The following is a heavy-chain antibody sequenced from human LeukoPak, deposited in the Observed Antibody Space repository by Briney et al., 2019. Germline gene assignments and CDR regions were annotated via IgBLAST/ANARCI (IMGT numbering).Heavy chain of an antibody. D-gene: IGHD3-22*01. V-gene: IGHV3-48*04. CDR1: GFTFSSYS. CDR2: ISSSSSTI. J-gene: IGHJ3*02. Sequence: PGGSLRLSCAASGFTFSSYSMNWVRQAPGKGLEWVSYISSSSSTIYYADSVKGRFTISRDNAKNSLYLQMNSLRAEDTAVYYCAREGSYYYDSSGDDAFDIWGQGTMVTVSS. CDR3: AREGSYYYDSSGDDAFDI.